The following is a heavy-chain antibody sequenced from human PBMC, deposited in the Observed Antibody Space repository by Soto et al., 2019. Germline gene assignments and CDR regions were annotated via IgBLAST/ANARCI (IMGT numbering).Heavy chain of an antibody. CDR1: GFTFSSYS. CDR3: ARRGSSSSWFPYDL. J-gene: IGHJ5*02. D-gene: IGHD6-13*01. V-gene: IGHV3-48*01. Sequence: EVQLVESGGGLEQAGGSLRLSCAASGFTFSSYSMNWVRQAPGKGLEWVSYISPSSTTIYYADSVKGRFTISRDNAKNSLYLQMSSLRAADTAVYSCARRGSSSSWFPYDLWGQGALVTVSS. CDR2: ISPSSTTI.